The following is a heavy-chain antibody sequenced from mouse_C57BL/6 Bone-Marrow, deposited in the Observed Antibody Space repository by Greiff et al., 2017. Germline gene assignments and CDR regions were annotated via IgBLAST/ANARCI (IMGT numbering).Heavy chain of an antibody. Sequence: QVQLKQSGAELARPGASVKLSCKASGYTFTSYGISWVKQRTGQGLEWIGEIYPRSGNTYYNEKFKGKATLTADKSSSTAYMELRSLTSEDSAVYFCAREGGNYLYYFDYWGQGTTLTVSS. V-gene: IGHV1-81*01. D-gene: IGHD2-1*01. J-gene: IGHJ2*01. CDR3: AREGGNYLYYFDY. CDR1: GYTFTSYG. CDR2: IYPRSGNT.